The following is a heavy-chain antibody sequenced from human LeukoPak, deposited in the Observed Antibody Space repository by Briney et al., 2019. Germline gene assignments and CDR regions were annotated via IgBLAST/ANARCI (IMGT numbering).Heavy chain of an antibody. J-gene: IGHJ4*02. CDR3: ARFLDGTGFDY. V-gene: IGHV4-34*01. Sequence: SETLSLTCAVYGGSFSGYYWSWIRQPPGKGLEWIGEINHSGSTNYNPSLKSRVTISVDTSKNQFSLKLSSVTAADTAVYYCARFLDGTGFDYWGQGTLVTVSS. CDR2: INHSGST. CDR1: GGSFSGYY. D-gene: IGHD3-10*01.